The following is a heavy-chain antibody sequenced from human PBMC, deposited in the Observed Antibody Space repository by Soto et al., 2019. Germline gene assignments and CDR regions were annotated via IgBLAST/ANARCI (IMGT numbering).Heavy chain of an antibody. Sequence: PSETLSLTCTVSGGSISSYYWSWIRQPPGKGLERIGYIYYSGSTNYNPSLKSRVTISVDTSKNQFSLKLSSVTAADTAVYYCARDRRARHGYYGMDVWGQGTTVTVSS. D-gene: IGHD6-6*01. J-gene: IGHJ6*02. CDR1: GGSISSYY. V-gene: IGHV4-59*01. CDR3: ARDRRARHGYYGMDV. CDR2: IYYSGST.